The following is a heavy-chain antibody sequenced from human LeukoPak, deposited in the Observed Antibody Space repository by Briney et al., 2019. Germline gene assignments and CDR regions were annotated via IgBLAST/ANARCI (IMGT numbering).Heavy chain of an antibody. CDR2: IRQDGSDK. CDR3: ARDVRDRDSYGMDV. Sequence: GGSLRLSCAASGFTFSSYWMSWVRQAPGKGLEWVANIRQDGSDKYYVDSVKGRFSISRDNAKNSLYLQMNSLRAEDTAVYYCARDVRDRDSYGMDVWGQGTTVTVSS. V-gene: IGHV3-7*03. D-gene: IGHD2-21*02. J-gene: IGHJ6*02. CDR1: GFTFSSYW.